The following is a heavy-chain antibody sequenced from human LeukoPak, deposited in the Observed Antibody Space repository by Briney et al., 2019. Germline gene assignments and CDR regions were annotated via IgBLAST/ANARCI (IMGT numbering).Heavy chain of an antibody. V-gene: IGHV3-7*01. CDR2: IKQDGSET. J-gene: IGHJ3*02. CDR3: ARDGELGSPADAFDI. Sequence: GGSLRLSCAASGFTFRSYWMTWVRQYPGKGLEWVANIKQDGSETYYADSVKGRFTISRDNAKRSLYLQMNSLRAGDTAVYYCARDGELGSPADAFDIWGQGTMVTVSS. D-gene: IGHD1-26*01. CDR1: GFTFRSYW.